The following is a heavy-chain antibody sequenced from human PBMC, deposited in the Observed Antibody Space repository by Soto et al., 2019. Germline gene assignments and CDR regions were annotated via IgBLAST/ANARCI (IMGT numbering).Heavy chain of an antibody. CDR3: TRDRSSTSCYDY. D-gene: IGHD2-2*01. J-gene: IGHJ4*02. CDR1: GFTFGDYA. V-gene: IGHV3-49*04. Sequence: GGSLRLSCTASGFTFGDYAMSWVRQAPGKGLEWVGFIRSKAYGGTTEYAASVKSRFTISRDDSKSIAYLQMNSLKTEDTAVYYCTRDRSSTSCYDYWGQGTLVTVSS. CDR2: IRSKAYGGTT.